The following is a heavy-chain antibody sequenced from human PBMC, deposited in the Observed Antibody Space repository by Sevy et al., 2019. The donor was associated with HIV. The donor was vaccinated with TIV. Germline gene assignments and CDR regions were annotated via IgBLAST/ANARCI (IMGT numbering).Heavy chain of an antibody. D-gene: IGHD3-3*02. V-gene: IGHV1-18*01. CDR1: GYSFTNYG. CDR2: ISGYNGYT. J-gene: IGHJ5*02. Sequence: ASVKVSCKASGYSFTNYGIGSVRQAPGQGLEWMGWISGYNGYTNYAQNLQGRVTMTTDTSTSTAYMELRSLRSDDTAIYYWTKEGKNIRSWFDPWGQGTLVTVSS. CDR3: TKEGKNIRSWFDP.